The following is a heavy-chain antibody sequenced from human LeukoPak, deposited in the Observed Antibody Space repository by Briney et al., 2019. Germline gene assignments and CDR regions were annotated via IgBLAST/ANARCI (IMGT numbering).Heavy chain of an antibody. CDR2: IYNSGST. Sequence: KTSETLSLTCTVSGYSISSGYFWGWIRQPPGKGLEWIGTIYNSGSTNYNPSLKSRVTISVDTSKNQFSLKLSSVTAADTAVYYCARHVNPLLWFGGNWFDPWGQGTLVTVSS. V-gene: IGHV4-38-2*02. CDR1: GYSISSGYF. CDR3: ARHVNPLLWFGGNWFDP. D-gene: IGHD3-10*01. J-gene: IGHJ5*02.